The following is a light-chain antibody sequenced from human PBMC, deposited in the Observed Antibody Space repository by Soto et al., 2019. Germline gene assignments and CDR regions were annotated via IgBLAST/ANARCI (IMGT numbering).Light chain of an antibody. CDR2: GGS. Sequence: VLTQSPGTLSLSPGERATLSCRAGQSVRSTYLAWYQQKPGQAPRLLIYGGSNRATGIPDRCSGSRSGTDFTLTISRLEPEDSAVYYCQQYDNSPMYTFGQGTKLEIK. CDR3: QQYDNSPMYT. V-gene: IGKV3-20*01. J-gene: IGKJ2*01. CDR1: QSVRSTY.